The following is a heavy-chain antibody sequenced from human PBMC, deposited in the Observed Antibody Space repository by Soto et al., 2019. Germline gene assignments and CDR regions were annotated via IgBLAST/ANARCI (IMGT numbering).Heavy chain of an antibody. CDR3: ARVLKGYYDSSGYAFDI. V-gene: IGHV1-69*01. CDR1: GGTFSSYA. CDR2: IIPIFGTA. J-gene: IGHJ3*02. Sequence: QVQLVQSGAEVKKPGSSVKVSCKASGGTFSSYAISRVRQAPGQGLEWMGGIIPIFGTANYAQKFQGRVTITADESTSTAYMELSSLRSEDTAVYYCARVLKGYYDSSGYAFDIWGQGTMVTVSS. D-gene: IGHD3-22*01.